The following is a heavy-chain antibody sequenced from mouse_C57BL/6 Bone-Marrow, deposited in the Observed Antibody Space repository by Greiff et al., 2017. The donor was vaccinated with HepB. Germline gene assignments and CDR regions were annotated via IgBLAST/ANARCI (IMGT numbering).Heavy chain of an antibody. J-gene: IGHJ1*03. Sequence: QVHVKQPGTELVKPGASVKLSCKASGYTFTSYWMHWVKQRPGQGLEWIGNINPSNGGTNYNEKFKSKATLTVDKSSSTAYMQLSSLTSEDSAVYYCARGRGLLRGGYFDVWGTGTTVTVSS. CDR1: GYTFTSYW. D-gene: IGHD1-1*01. V-gene: IGHV1-53*01. CDR2: INPSNGGT. CDR3: ARGRGLLRGGYFDV.